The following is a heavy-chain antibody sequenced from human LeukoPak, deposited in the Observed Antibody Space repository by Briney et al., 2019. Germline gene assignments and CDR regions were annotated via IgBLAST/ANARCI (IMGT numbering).Heavy chain of an antibody. CDR2: ISSSSSHI. CDR1: GFTFSSYS. J-gene: IGHJ4*02. Sequence: GGSLRLSCAASGFTFSSYSMNWVRQAPGKELEWVSYISSSSSHIYYADSVKGRFTISRDNAKNSLYLQMHSLRAEDTAVFYCARENDFWSGSPFDYWGQGSLVTVSS. V-gene: IGHV3-21*05. CDR3: ARENDFWSGSPFDY. D-gene: IGHD3-3*01.